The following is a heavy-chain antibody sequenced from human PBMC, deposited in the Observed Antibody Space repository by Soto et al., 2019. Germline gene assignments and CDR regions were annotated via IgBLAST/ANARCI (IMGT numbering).Heavy chain of an antibody. Sequence: QVQLVQSGAEVKKPGSSVKVSCKASGGTFSSHVFNWVRQAPGQGLEWMGGIMPIIGTANYAQKFQGRVTITADQSTITAYMELSSLRSEDTAVYYCVRDVEFRDGNISHLDYWGQGTLVTVSS. D-gene: IGHD3-10*01. CDR1: GGTFSSHV. V-gene: IGHV1-69*01. CDR2: IMPIIGTA. CDR3: VRDVEFRDGNISHLDY. J-gene: IGHJ4*02.